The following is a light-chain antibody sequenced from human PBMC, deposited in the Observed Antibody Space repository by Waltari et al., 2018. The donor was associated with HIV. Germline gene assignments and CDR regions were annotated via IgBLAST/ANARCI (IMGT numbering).Light chain of an antibody. CDR2: LSTNGSH. V-gene: IGLV4-69*01. CDR1: SGHTNYA. Sequence: QVVLTQSPSASAPLGPSVKLTCTRSSGHTNYAIAWHQQQPEKGPRYLMRLSTNGSHTKGDGTPDRFSGSSSGAERYLTISSLQSEDEADYYCQTWGTGIVVFGGGTKLTVL. J-gene: IGLJ2*01. CDR3: QTWGTGIVV.